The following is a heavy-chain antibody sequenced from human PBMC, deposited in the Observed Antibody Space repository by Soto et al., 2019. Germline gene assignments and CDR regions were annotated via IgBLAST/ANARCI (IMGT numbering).Heavy chain of an antibody. CDR1: GGSFSGYY. D-gene: IGHD2-21*02. J-gene: IGHJ5*02. V-gene: IGHV4-34*01. Sequence: SETLSLTCAVYGGSFSGYYWSWIRQPPGKGLEWIGEINHSGSTNYNPSLKSRVTISVDTSKNQFSLKLSSVTAADTAVYYCARERQIVVVTARWFDPWGQGTLVTVS. CDR2: INHSGST. CDR3: ARERQIVVVTARWFDP.